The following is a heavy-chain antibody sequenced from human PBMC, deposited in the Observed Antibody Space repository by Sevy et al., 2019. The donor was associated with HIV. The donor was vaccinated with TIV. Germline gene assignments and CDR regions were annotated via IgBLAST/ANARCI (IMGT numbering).Heavy chain of an antibody. CDR2: INWIGAAT. J-gene: IGHJ4*02. CDR1: GFTFHTSA. CDR3: AKDMSRGGTGTDLDY. V-gene: IGHV3-9*01. Sequence: GGSLRLSCAASGFTFHTSAMHWVRQAPGKGLEWVSGINWIGAATGYADSVRGRFTISRDDAKNSLFLHMNRLRPEDTAFYYCAKDMSRGGTGTDLDYWGQGTLVTVSS. D-gene: IGHD1-7*01.